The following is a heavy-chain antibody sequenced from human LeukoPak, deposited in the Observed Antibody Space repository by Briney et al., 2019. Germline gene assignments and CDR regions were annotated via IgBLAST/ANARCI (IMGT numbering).Heavy chain of an antibody. J-gene: IGHJ4*02. CDR3: ARDRRGSSGYYYPLGY. CDR1: GYTFTSYY. CDR2: INPSGGST. Sequence: ASVKVSCKASGYTFTSYYMHWVRQAPGQGLEWMGIINPSGGSTSYAQKFQGRVTMTRDTSTSTVYMELSSLRSEDTAVYYCARDRRGSSGYYYPLGYWGQGTLATVSS. D-gene: IGHD3-22*01. V-gene: IGHV1-46*01.